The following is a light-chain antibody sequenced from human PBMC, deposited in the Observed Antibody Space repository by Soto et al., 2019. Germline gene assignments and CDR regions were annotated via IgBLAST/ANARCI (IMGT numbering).Light chain of an antibody. CDR1: TSDIGAYNY. Sequence: QSVLTQPASVSGSPGQSITISCTGTTSDIGAYNYVSWYQQHAGKAPKLIIYEVSRRPSGVSNRFSGSKSGNTASLTISGLQAEDEADYYCSSYTSSSTSYVFGTGTKV. J-gene: IGLJ1*01. CDR2: EVS. CDR3: SSYTSSSTSYV. V-gene: IGLV2-14*01.